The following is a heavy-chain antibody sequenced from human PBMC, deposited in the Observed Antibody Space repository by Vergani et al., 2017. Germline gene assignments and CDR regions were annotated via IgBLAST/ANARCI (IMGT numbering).Heavy chain of an antibody. J-gene: IGHJ4*02. Sequence: QVQLHESGPGLVKPSETLSLICSVSGVSMQSGSFYWTWIRQTAERRLEWMGRVYPSGTTNYNPSLKSRVTMSVDTSKNQFSLHLSSVTAADTAVYYCARHPSCSSTTCYVFDYWGQGTLVTVSS. CDR2: VYPSGTT. D-gene: IGHD2-2*01. CDR3: ARHPSCSSTTCYVFDY. V-gene: IGHV4-61*02. CDR1: GVSMQSGSFY.